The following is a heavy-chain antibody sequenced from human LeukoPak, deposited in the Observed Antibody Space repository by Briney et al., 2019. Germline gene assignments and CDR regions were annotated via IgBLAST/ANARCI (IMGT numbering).Heavy chain of an antibody. V-gene: IGHV4-34*01. CDR2: INHSGST. D-gene: IGHD2-15*01. CDR3: ARGGDQYCSGGSCPPGGMDV. CDR1: GGSFSGYY. Sequence: SETLSLTCAVYGGSFSGYYWSWIRQPPGKGLEWIGEINHSGSTNYNPSLKSRVTISVDTSKNQFSLKLSSVTAADTAVYYCARGGDQYCSGGSCPPGGMDVWGQGTTVTVSS. J-gene: IGHJ6*02.